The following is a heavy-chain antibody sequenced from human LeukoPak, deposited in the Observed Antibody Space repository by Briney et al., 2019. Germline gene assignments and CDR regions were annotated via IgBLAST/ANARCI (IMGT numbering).Heavy chain of an antibody. Sequence: GGSLRLSCAASGFTFSSYAMHWVRQAPGKGLEWVAFIRYDGNNKYYADSVKGRFTISRDNSKNTLYLQMNSLRTEDTAVYYCAKDVHDYINYWGQGTLVTVSS. CDR3: AKDVHDYINY. CDR2: IRYDGNNK. CDR1: GFTFSSYA. D-gene: IGHD3-16*01. V-gene: IGHV3-30*02. J-gene: IGHJ4*02.